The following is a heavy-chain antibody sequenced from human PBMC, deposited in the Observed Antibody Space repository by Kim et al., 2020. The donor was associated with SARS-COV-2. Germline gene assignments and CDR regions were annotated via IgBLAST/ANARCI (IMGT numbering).Heavy chain of an antibody. Sequence: GGSLRLSCAASGFNFNDYAMHWVRQAPGKGLEWVAVISYDGSNTYYADSVKGRFTISRDNSKKSLYLQMNSLRVDDTAVYYCARGQERWLQLVDCWGHGTLVTVSS. CDR3: ARGQERWLQLVDC. CDR2: ISYDGSNT. J-gene: IGHJ4*01. D-gene: IGHD4-4*01. V-gene: IGHV3-30-3*01. CDR1: GFNFNDYA.